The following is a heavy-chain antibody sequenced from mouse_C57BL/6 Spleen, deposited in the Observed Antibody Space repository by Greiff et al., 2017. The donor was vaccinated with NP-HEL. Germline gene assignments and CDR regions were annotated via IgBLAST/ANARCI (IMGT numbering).Heavy chain of an antibody. J-gene: IGHJ1*03. CDR2: INPSPGGT. CDR3: ARSLYYGYPYWYFDV. D-gene: IGHD2-2*01. V-gene: IGHV1-53*01. Sequence: QVQLQQPGTELVKPGASVKLSCNASGSPFPISFLPFFTPLPFPFLSFLCHINPSPGGTNYNETFKSKATLTVDKSSSTAYMQLSSLTSEDSAVYYCARSLYYGYPYWYFDVWGTGTTVTVSS. CDR1: GSPFPISF.